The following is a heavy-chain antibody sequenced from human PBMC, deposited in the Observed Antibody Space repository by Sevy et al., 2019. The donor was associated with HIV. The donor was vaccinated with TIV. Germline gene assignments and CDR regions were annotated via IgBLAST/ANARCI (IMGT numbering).Heavy chain of an antibody. Sequence: GESLKISCAASAFTFKSYAMTWVRQAPGKGLEWISSISGSGGDTKYADSVKGRFTISRDNSKNTLYLQMNSLRAEDTAVYYCAKDQGDYIWGTYRHWAQGTLVTVSS. CDR1: AFTFKSYA. D-gene: IGHD3-16*02. CDR3: AKDQGDYIWGTYRH. CDR2: ISGSGGDT. V-gene: IGHV3-23*01. J-gene: IGHJ4*02.